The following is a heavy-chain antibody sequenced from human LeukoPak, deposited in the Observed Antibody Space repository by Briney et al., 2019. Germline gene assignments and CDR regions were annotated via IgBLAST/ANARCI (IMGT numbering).Heavy chain of an antibody. J-gene: IGHJ4*02. V-gene: IGHV3-23*01. CDR1: GFTFSSYA. Sequence: GGSLRLSCAASGFTFSSYAMSWVRQAPGKGLEWVSAISGSGGSTYYADSVKGQFTISRDNSKNTLYLQMNSLRAEDTAVYYCAKAQGHIVVVTATDYWGQGTLVTVSS. CDR2: ISGSGGST. CDR3: AKAQGHIVVVTATDY. D-gene: IGHD2-21*02.